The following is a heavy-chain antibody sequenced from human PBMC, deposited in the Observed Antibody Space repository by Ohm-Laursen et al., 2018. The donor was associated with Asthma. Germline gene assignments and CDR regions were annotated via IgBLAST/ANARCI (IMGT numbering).Heavy chain of an antibody. V-gene: IGHV3-33*08. D-gene: IGHD2-15*01. CDR3: AREAPTYCSGGSCYSLDY. J-gene: IGHJ4*02. CDR1: GFTFRSYA. CDR2: IWYDGSNK. Sequence: SLRLSCSASGFTFRSYAMHWVRQAPGKGLEWVAVIWYDGSNKYYADSVKGRFTISRDNSKNTLYLQMNSLRAEDTAVYYCAREAPTYCSGGSCYSLDYWGQGTLVTVSS.